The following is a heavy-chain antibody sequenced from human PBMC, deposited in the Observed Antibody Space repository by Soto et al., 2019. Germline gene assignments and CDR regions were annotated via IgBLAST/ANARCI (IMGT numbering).Heavy chain of an antibody. V-gene: IGHV3-7*01. Sequence: GGSLRLSCAASGFTFSSYWMSWVRQAPGKGLEWVANIKQDGSEKYYVDSVKGRFTISRDNAKNSLYLQMNSLRAEDTAVYYCARGLGVNWNDRLDYWGQGTLVTVSS. CDR1: GFTFSSYW. J-gene: IGHJ4*02. CDR2: IKQDGSEK. D-gene: IGHD1-1*01. CDR3: ARGLGVNWNDRLDY.